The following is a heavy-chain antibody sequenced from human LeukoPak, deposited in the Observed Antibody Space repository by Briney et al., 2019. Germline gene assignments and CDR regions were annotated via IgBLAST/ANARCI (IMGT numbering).Heavy chain of an antibody. J-gene: IGHJ4*02. V-gene: IGHV1-8*01. CDR1: GYTFASFD. Sequence: ASVKVSCKASGYTFASFDIKWVRQATGQGLEWMGWMNPNSGNTGYAQKFQGRVTMTRNTSISTAYMELSSLRSEDTAVYYCARYHDYGDYVLGYWGQGTLVTVSS. CDR3: ARYHDYGDYVLGY. D-gene: IGHD4-17*01. CDR2: MNPNSGNT.